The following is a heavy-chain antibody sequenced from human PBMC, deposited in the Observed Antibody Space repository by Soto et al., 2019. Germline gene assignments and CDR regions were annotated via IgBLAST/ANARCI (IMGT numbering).Heavy chain of an antibody. J-gene: IGHJ4*02. Sequence: QVQLQQWGAGLLKPSETLSLTCAVYGGSFSGYYWSWIRQPPGKGLEWIGEINHSGSTNYNPSLKSRVTISVDTSKNQFSLKLSSVTAADTAVYYCARGRLRFLEWDPPYSFDYWGQGTLVTVSS. CDR3: ARGRLRFLEWDPPYSFDY. CDR1: GGSFSGYY. V-gene: IGHV4-34*01. CDR2: INHSGST. D-gene: IGHD3-3*01.